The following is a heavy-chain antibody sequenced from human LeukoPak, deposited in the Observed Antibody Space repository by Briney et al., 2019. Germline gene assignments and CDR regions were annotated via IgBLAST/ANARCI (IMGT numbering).Heavy chain of an antibody. D-gene: IGHD3-16*02. CDR2: ISGSGGST. J-gene: IGHJ4*02. Sequence: GGSLRLSCAASGFTFSSYGMHWVRQAPGKGLEWVSAISGSGGSTYYADSVKGRFTISRDNSKNTLYLQMNSLRAEDTAVYYCAKVTSYVGGSYRPMRYYFDYWGQGTLVTVSS. V-gene: IGHV3-23*01. CDR3: AKVTSYVGGSYRPMRYYFDY. CDR1: GFTFSSYG.